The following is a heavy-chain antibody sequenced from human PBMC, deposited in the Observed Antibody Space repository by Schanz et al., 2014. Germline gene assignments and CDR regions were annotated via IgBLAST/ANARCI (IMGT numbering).Heavy chain of an antibody. CDR2: IGYDGSEK. D-gene: IGHD3-10*01. CDR1: GFTFSSYG. V-gene: IGHV3-33*08. CDR3: ARDGADLYYFDD. Sequence: QVQLVESGGGVVQPGRSLRLSCAASGFTFSSYGMNWVRQAPGKGLEWVANIGYDGSEKYYVDSVKGRFTISRDNAKNSLYLQMNGLRAEDTAVFYCARDGADLYYFDDWGQGTLVTVSS. J-gene: IGHJ4*02.